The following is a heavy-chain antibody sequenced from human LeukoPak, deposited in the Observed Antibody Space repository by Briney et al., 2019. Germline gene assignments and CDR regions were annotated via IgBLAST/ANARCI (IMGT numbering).Heavy chain of an antibody. CDR3: ARARTYYDILTGYSRDYYYYYMDV. J-gene: IGHJ6*03. V-gene: IGHV4-59*01. CDR1: GGSISSYY. Sequence: SETLSLTCTVSGGSISSYYWSWIRQPPGKGLEWIGYIYYSGSTNYNPSLKSRVTMSVDTSKNQFSLKLSSVTAADTAVYYCARARTYYDILTGYSRDYYYYYMDVWGKGTTVTISS. CDR2: IYYSGST. D-gene: IGHD3-9*01.